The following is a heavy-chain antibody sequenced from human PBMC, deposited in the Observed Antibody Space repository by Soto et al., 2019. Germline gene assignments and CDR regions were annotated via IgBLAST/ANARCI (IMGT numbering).Heavy chain of an antibody. CDR2: INHSGST. CDR3: ARDSSSWKTGFDY. J-gene: IGHJ4*02. D-gene: IGHD6-13*01. V-gene: IGHV4-34*01. CDR1: GGSFSGYY. Sequence: PSETLSLTCAVYGGSFSGYYWSWIRQPPGKGLEWIGEINHSGSTNYNPSLKSRVTISVDTSKNQFSLKLSSVTAADTAVYYCARDSSSWKTGFDYWGQGTLVTVSS.